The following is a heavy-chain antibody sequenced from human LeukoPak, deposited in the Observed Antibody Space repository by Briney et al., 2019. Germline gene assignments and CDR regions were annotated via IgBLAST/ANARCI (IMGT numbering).Heavy chain of an antibody. CDR2: IYYSGST. J-gene: IGHJ5*02. V-gene: IGHV4-61*01. CDR1: GYSISSGYY. D-gene: IGHD6-19*01. Sequence: PSETLSLTCTVSGYSISSGYYWGWIRQPPGKGLEWIGYIYYSGSTNYNPSLKSRVTISVDTSKNQFSLKLSSVTAADTAVYYCARDGEQWLPGWFDPWGQGTLVTVSS. CDR3: ARDGEQWLPGWFDP.